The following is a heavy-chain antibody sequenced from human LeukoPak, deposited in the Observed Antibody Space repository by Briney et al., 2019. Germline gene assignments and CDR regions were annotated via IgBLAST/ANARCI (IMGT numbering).Heavy chain of an antibody. D-gene: IGHD3-10*01. Sequence: PSETLSLTCTVSGGSISSSSYYWGWIRQPPGKGLEWIGSIYYSGSTYYNPSLKSRVTISVDTSKNQFSLKLSSVTAADTAVYYCARDQSGSGTFDYWGQGTLVTVSS. CDR3: ARDQSGSGTFDY. CDR1: GGSISSSSYY. J-gene: IGHJ4*02. CDR2: IYYSGST. V-gene: IGHV4-39*07.